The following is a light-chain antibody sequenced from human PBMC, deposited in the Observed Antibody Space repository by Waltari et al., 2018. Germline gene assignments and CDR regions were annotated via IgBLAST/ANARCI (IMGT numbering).Light chain of an antibody. V-gene: IGKV1-NL1*01. J-gene: IGKJ1*01. CDR3: QQYYSTPRT. CDR1: QGISNS. CDR2: AAS. Sequence: DIQITKPPSSLSASVGERVPITCRASQGISNSLAWYQQKPGKAPKLLLYAASRLESGVPSRFSGSGSGTDYTLTISSLQPEDFATYYCQQYYSTPRTFGQGTKVEIK.